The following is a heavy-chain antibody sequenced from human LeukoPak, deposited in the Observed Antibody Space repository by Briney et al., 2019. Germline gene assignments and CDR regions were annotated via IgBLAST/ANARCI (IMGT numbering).Heavy chain of an antibody. J-gene: IGHJ6*02. Sequence: GGSLRLSCAASGFSFSTYGMHWVRQAPGKGLEWVAVLSYDGSNEYYTDSVKGRFTIYRDNSQNTLYLQMNSLRAEDTAVYYCAKAESLYYYYGMDVWGQGTTVTVSS. V-gene: IGHV3-30*18. CDR3: AKAESLYYYYGMDV. CDR1: GFSFSTYG. CDR2: LSYDGSNE.